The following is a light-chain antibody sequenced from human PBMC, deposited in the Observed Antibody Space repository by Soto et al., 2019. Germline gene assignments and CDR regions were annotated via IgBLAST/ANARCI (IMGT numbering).Light chain of an antibody. CDR1: QSVSSSY. J-gene: IGKJ2*01. Sequence: EIVLTQSPGTLSLSPGERATLSCRASQSVSSSYLAWYQHKPGQAPRLLIYGASSRATGIPHRFSGSGSGTDFTLTISRLEPEDFPVYYCQQYGSSPHTFGQGTKLEIK. V-gene: IGKV3-20*01. CDR3: QQYGSSPHT. CDR2: GAS.